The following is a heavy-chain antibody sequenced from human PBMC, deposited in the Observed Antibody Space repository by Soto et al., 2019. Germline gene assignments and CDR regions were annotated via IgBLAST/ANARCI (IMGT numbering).Heavy chain of an antibody. Sequence: PGGSLRLSCAASGFTFSSYSMNWVRQAPGKGLEWVSYISSSSSYIHYADSVKGRFTISRDNAKNSLYMQMNSLRAEDTAVYYCARGPIVVVPAAPYYMDVWGKGTTVTVSS. J-gene: IGHJ6*03. D-gene: IGHD2-2*01. CDR3: ARGPIVVVPAAPYYMDV. V-gene: IGHV3-21*05. CDR1: GFTFSSYS. CDR2: ISSSSSYI.